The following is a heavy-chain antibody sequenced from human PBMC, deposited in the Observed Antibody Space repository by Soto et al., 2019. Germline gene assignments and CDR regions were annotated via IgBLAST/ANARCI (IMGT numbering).Heavy chain of an antibody. J-gene: IGHJ4*02. CDR2: SSYSGTT. Sequence: SETLSLTCTVSGGSIRSGSYYWAWIRQPPGKGLEWIGTSSYSGTTYYNPSLKSRVTVSVDLSKNYFSLRLNSVTAADTAVYYCARNFDYWGQGTLVTVSS. CDR3: ARNFDY. V-gene: IGHV4-39*01. CDR1: GGSIRSGSYY.